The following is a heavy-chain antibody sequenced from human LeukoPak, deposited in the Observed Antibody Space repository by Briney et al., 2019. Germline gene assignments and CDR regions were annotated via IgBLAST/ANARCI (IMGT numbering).Heavy chain of an antibody. D-gene: IGHD6-19*01. CDR2: IYPSGST. V-gene: IGHV4-4*07. CDR1: GASINDYY. CDR3: ARDVSSGGASDI. J-gene: IGHJ3*02. Sequence: SETLSLTCTVSGASINDYYWSWIRQPAGKGLEWIGRIYPSGSTKYNPSLKSRVTISVDKSKNQFSLKLNSVTAADTAVYYCARDVSSGGASDIWGQGTMVTVSS.